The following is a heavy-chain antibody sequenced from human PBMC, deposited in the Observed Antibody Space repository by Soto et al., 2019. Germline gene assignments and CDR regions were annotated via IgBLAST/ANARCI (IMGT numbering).Heavy chain of an antibody. CDR2: IYYSGST. CDR3: ARHMQPWGSITMVRQDSPVYCMDV. Sequence: SETLSLTCTVSGGSISSYFWSWIWQPPGKGLEWIGYIYYSGSTNYNPSLKSRVTISVDTSKNQFSLKLSSVTAADTAVYYCARHMQPWGSITMVRQDSPVYCMDVSGKGTTVTVSS. V-gene: IGHV4-59*08. J-gene: IGHJ6*03. D-gene: IGHD3-10*01. CDR1: GGSISSYF.